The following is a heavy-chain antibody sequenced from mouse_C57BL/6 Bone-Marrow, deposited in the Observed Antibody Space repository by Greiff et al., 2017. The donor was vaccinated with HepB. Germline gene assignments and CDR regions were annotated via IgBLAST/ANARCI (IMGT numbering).Heavy chain of an antibody. D-gene: IGHD2-4*01. Sequence: QVQLQQPGAELVKPGASVKLSCKASGYTFTSYWMHWVKQRPGQGLEWIGMIHPNSGSTNYNEKFKSKATLTVDKSSSTAYMQLSSLTSEDSAVYYCARSDYYDYGYYYAMDYWGQGTSVTVSS. CDR1: GYTFTSYW. J-gene: IGHJ4*01. CDR2: IHPNSGST. CDR3: ARSDYYDYGYYYAMDY. V-gene: IGHV1-64*01.